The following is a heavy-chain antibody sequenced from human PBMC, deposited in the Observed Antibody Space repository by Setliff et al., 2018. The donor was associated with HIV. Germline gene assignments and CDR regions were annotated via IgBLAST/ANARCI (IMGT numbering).Heavy chain of an antibody. J-gene: IGHJ4*02. Sequence: SETLSLTCAVYGGSLSGYYWSWIRQPPGKGLEWIGDIHHSGRTNYSPSLKSRVTMSLDKSKNQFSLNLSSVTAADTAQYYCARGAPPAYDLYYFDYWGQGIQVTVSS. CDR3: ARGAPPAYDLYYFDY. CDR2: IHHSGRT. D-gene: IGHD2-21*01. V-gene: IGHV4-34*01. CDR1: GGSLSGYY.